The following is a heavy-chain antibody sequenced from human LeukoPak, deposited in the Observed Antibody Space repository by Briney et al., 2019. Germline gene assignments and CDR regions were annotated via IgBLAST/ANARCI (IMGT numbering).Heavy chain of an antibody. Sequence: ASVKVPCKASGYTFTGYYMHWVRQAPGQGLEWMGWINPNSGNTGYAQKFQGRVTMTRNTSISTAYMELSRLRSDDTAVYYCARDGIVVVPAAMTYYYYYMDVWGKGTTVTVSS. CDR2: INPNSGNT. CDR3: ARDGIVVVPAAMTYYYYYMDV. V-gene: IGHV1-2*02. CDR1: GYTFTGYY. D-gene: IGHD2-2*01. J-gene: IGHJ6*03.